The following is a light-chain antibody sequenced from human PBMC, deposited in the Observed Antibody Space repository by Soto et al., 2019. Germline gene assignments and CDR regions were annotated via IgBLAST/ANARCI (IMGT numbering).Light chain of an antibody. CDR3: QSYDSSLSGSYV. V-gene: IGLV1-40*01. CDR2: GNS. J-gene: IGLJ1*01. Sequence: QFVLTQPPSVSGAPGQRVTISCTGSSSNIGAGYDVHWYQQLPGTAPKLLIYGNSNRPSGVPDRFSGSKSGTSASLAITGLQAEDVADYYCQSYDSSLSGSYVFGTGTKVTVL. CDR1: SSNIGAGYD.